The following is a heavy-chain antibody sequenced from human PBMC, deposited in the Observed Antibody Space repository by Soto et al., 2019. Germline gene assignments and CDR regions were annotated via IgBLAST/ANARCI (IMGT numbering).Heavy chain of an antibody. V-gene: IGHV1-69*06. D-gene: IGHD2-2*01. CDR3: ARVRSGTMGTYYYGMDV. Sequence: QVQLVQSGAEVKKPGSSVKVSSKASGGTFSSYAISWVRQAPGQGLEWMGGIIPIFGTANYAQKFQGRVTSTADKSTSTAYMELSSLRSEDTAVYYCARVRSGTMGTYYYGMDVWGQGTTVTVSS. CDR1: GGTFSSYA. CDR2: IIPIFGTA. J-gene: IGHJ6*02.